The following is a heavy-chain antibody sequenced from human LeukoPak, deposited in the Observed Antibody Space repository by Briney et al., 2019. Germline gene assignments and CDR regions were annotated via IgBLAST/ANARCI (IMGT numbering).Heavy chain of an antibody. J-gene: IGHJ4*02. CDR2: ISGSGGST. CDR1: GFTFSSYA. V-gene: IGHV3-23*01. CDR3: ARAPLSSYYYDSSGYYFDY. D-gene: IGHD3-22*01. Sequence: GGSLRLSCAASGFTFSSYAMSWVRQAPGKGLEWVSAISGSGGSTYYADSVKGRFTISRDNSKNTLYLQMNSLRAEDTAVYYCARAPLSSYYYDSSGYYFDYWGQGTLVTVSS.